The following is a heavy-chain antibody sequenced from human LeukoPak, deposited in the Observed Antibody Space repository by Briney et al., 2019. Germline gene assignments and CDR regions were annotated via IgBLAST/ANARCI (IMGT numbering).Heavy chain of an antibody. V-gene: IGHV4-59*12. D-gene: IGHD3-22*01. CDR3: ATTPEGEYYYDSSGYYYVY. CDR1: GGSISSYY. J-gene: IGHJ4*02. Sequence: TSETLSLTCTVSGGSISSYYWSWIRQPPGKGLEWIGYIYYSGSTNYNPSLKSRVTISVDTSKNQFSLKLSSVTAADTAVYYCATTPEGEYYYDSSGYYYVYWGQGTLVTVSS. CDR2: IYYSGST.